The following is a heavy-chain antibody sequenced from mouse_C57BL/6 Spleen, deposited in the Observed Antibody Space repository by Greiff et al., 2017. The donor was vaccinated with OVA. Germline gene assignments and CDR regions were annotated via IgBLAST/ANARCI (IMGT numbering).Heavy chain of an antibody. CDR3: ARRGYYGSSWYFDV. CDR2: INPYNGGT. V-gene: IGHV1-19*01. CDR1: GYTFTDYY. Sequence: EVQLQQSGPVLVKPGASVKMSCKASGYTFTDYYMNWVKQSHGKSLEWIGVINPYNGGTSYNQKFKGKATLTVDKSSSTAYMELNSLTSEDSAVYYCARRGYYGSSWYFDVRGTGTTVTVSS. D-gene: IGHD1-1*01. J-gene: IGHJ1*03.